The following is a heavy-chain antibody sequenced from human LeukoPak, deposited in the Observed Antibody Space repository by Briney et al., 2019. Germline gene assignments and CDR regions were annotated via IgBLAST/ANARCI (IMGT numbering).Heavy chain of an antibody. D-gene: IGHD4/OR15-4a*01. CDR3: ARVSQGAYYSDY. J-gene: IGHJ4*02. V-gene: IGHV3-11*06. Sequence: PGGSLRLSCAASGLTFSDYYMSWIRQAPGKGLEWVSYISGSGRYTNDADSVKGRFTISKDNARNSLYLQMNSLRAEDTAVYYCARVSQGAYYSDYWGQGTLVTVSS. CDR2: ISGSGRYT. CDR1: GLTFSDYY.